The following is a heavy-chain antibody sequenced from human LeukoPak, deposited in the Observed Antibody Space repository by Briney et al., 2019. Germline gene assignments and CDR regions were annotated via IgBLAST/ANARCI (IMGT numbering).Heavy chain of an antibody. Sequence: KTGGSLRLSCAASGFTFSSYALSWVRQAPGKGLEWVSAISGSGGSRYYADSVKGRFTISRDNSKNTLYLQMNSLRAEDTAVYYCAARMGNNWNTLDYWGQGTLVTVSS. D-gene: IGHD1-20*01. CDR2: ISGSGGSR. J-gene: IGHJ4*02. CDR3: AARMGNNWNTLDY. V-gene: IGHV3-23*01. CDR1: GFTFSSYA.